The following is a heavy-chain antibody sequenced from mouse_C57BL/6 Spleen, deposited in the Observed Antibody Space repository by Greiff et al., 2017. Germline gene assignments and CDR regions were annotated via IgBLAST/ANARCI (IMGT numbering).Heavy chain of an antibody. D-gene: IGHD2-2*01. CDR1: GYAFSSYW. Sequence: VQLQQSGAELVKPGASVKISCKASGYAFSSYWMNWVKQRPGKGLGWIGQIYPGDGDTNYNGKFKGKVTLTADKSSSTAYMQLSSLPSEDSAVYFCARSPMVPSAMDYWGQGTSVTVSS. J-gene: IGHJ4*01. CDR2: IYPGDGDT. V-gene: IGHV1-80*01. CDR3: ARSPMVPSAMDY.